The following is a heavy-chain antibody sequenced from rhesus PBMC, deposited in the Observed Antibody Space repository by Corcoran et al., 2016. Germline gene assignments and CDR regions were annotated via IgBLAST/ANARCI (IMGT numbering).Heavy chain of an antibody. Sequence: QVQLQESGPGVVKPSETLSLTCTVSGGSISGYYWSWIRQPPGKGLEWIGGIYSNSESTHSNPSLKGRVTISKDTSKNQFSLKLSSVTATDTAVYYCATPPLNNWNYFDYWGQGVLVTVSS. V-gene: IGHV4S12*01. CDR2: IYSNSEST. J-gene: IGHJ4*01. CDR3: ATPPLNNWNYFDY. CDR1: GGSISGYY. D-gene: IGHD1-26*01.